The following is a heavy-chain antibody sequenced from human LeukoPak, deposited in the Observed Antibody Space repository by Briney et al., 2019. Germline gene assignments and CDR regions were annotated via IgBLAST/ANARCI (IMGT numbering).Heavy chain of an antibody. D-gene: IGHD6-13*01. CDR3: ARAGGYSSSWYRQVRYFDY. CDR1: GFTFSSYG. CDR2: IWYDGSNK. Sequence: GGSLRLSCAASGFTFSSYGMHWVRQAPGKGLEWVAVIWYDGSNKYYADSVRGRFTISRDNSKNTLYLQMNSPRAEDTAVYYCARAGGYSSSWYRQVRYFDYRGQGTLVAVSS. V-gene: IGHV3-33*01. J-gene: IGHJ4*02.